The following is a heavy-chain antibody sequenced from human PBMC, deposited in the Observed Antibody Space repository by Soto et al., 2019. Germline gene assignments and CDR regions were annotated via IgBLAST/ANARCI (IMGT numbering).Heavy chain of an antibody. CDR1: GYTFTSYY. V-gene: IGHV1-46*01. J-gene: IGHJ4*02. D-gene: IGHD6-6*01. CDR3: ARVPPPSSSSIVLEY. Sequence: ASVKVSCKASGYTFTSYYMHWVRQAPGQGLEWMGIINPSGGSTSYAQKFQGRVAMTRDTSTSTVYMELSSLRSEDTAVYYCARVPPPSSSSIVLEYWGQGTLVTVSS. CDR2: INPSGGST.